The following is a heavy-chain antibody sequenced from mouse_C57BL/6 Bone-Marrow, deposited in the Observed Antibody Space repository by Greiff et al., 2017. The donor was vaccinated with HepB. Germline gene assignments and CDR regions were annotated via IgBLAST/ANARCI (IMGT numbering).Heavy chain of an antibody. CDR2: INPNNGGT. CDR3: ARAILRLQAWFAY. J-gene: IGHJ3*01. V-gene: IGHV1-22*01. D-gene: IGHD1-2*01. Sequence: VQLQQSGPELVKPGASVKMSCKASGYTFTDYNMHWVKQSHGKSLEWIGYINPNNGGTSYNQKFKGKATLTVNKSSSTAYMELRSLTSEDSAVYYCARAILRLQAWFAYWGQGTLVTVSA. CDR1: GYTFTDYN.